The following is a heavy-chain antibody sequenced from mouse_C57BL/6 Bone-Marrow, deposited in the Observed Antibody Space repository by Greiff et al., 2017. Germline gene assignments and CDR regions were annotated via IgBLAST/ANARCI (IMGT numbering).Heavy chain of an antibody. J-gene: IGHJ2*01. CDR1: GFNIKDDY. CDR3: TGRDYFDY. V-gene: IGHV14-4*01. Sequence: VQLQQSGAELVRPGASVKLSCTASGFNIKDDYMHWVKQRPEQGLEWIGWIDPENGDTEYASKFQGKAPITADTSSNTAYLQLSSLTSEDTAVYYCTGRDYFDYWGQGTTLTVSS. CDR2: IDPENGDT.